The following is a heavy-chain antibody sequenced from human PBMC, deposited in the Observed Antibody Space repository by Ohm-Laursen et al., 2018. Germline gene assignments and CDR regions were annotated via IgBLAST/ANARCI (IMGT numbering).Heavy chain of an antibody. D-gene: IGHD6-19*01. CDR2: IKSETEGGTT. Sequence: SLRLSCSASGFTFSSYGMHWVRQAPGKGMEWVGQIKSETEGGTTDYAAPVTGRFTISRDDSKNTLFLQMNSLKTDDTAVYYCTTGWAISVAFSWGQGTLVTVSS. V-gene: IGHV3-15*01. CDR1: GFTFSSYG. J-gene: IGHJ4*02. CDR3: TTGWAISVAFS.